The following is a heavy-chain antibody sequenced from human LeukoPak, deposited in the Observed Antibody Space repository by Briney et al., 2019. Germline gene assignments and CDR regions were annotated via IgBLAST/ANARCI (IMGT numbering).Heavy chain of an antibody. V-gene: IGHV3-30-3*01. D-gene: IGHD6-13*01. CDR1: GFTFSSYA. CDR2: ISYDGSNK. Sequence: GGSLRLSRAASGFTFSSYAMHWVRQAPGKGLEWVAVISYDGSNKYYADSVKGRFTISRDNSKNTLYLQMNSLRAEDTAVYYCAREGAAAGFDYWGQGTLVTVSS. J-gene: IGHJ4*02. CDR3: AREGAAAGFDY.